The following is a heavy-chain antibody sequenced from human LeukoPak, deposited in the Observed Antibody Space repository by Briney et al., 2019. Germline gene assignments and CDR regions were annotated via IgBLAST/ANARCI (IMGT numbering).Heavy chain of an antibody. D-gene: IGHD4-11*01. J-gene: IGHJ6*02. CDR3: AKDHTVTTDVTYYYYGMDV. Sequence: GGSLRLSCVASGFTLGSHTMNWVRQAPGKGLEWVSGISGSGGSTYYADSVKGRYTISRDNSKNTLNLQMNSLRAEDTAVYYCAKDHTVTTDVTYYYYGMDVWGQGTTVTVSS. CDR2: ISGSGGST. V-gene: IGHV3-23*01. CDR1: GFTLGSHT.